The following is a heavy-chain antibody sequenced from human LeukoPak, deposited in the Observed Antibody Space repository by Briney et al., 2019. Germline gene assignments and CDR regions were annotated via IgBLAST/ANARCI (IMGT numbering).Heavy chain of an antibody. Sequence: SETLSLTCTVSGGSISSGDYYWSWIRQPPGKGLEWIGYIYYSGSTYYNPSLKSRVTISVDTSKNQFSLKLSSVTAADTAVYYCASRRPGGTHGDYEDYWGQGTLVTVSS. CDR3: ASRRPGGTHGDYEDY. V-gene: IGHV4-30-4*01. J-gene: IGHJ4*02. CDR2: IYYSGST. D-gene: IGHD4-17*01. CDR1: GGSISSGDYY.